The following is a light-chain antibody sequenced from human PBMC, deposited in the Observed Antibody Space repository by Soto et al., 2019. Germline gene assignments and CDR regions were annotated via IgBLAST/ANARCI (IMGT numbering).Light chain of an antibody. J-gene: IGKJ4*01. Sequence: EIVLTQSPGTLSLSPRERATLSCRASQSVSTSYLAWYQQKPGQSPRLLIYGASSRATGIPDRFSGSGSGADFTLNISRLEPEDFAVYFCQQYGTVPLTFGGGTKVEIK. CDR3: QQYGTVPLT. CDR1: QSVSTSY. V-gene: IGKV3-20*01. CDR2: GAS.